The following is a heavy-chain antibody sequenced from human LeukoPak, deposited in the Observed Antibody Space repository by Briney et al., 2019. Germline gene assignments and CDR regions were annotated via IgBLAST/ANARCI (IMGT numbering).Heavy chain of an antibody. CDR1: GGSISSYY. CDR3: ARGDDYKSTLFDY. Sequence: SETLSLTCTVSGGSISSYYWNWIRQPPGKGLEWIGYISYSGTTNYNPSLKSRVTISVDTSKKQFSLKLTSATAADTAVYYCARGDDYKSTLFDYWGQGTLVTDSS. J-gene: IGHJ4*02. CDR2: ISYSGTT. V-gene: IGHV4-59*01. D-gene: IGHD5-12*01.